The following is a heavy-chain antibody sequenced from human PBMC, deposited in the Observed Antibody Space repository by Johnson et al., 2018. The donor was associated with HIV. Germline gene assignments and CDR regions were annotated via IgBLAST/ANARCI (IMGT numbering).Heavy chain of an antibody. CDR1: GFTFSSYW. CDR3: ARPIARGASDI. D-gene: IGHD3-10*01. V-gene: IGHV3-7*05. Sequence: EVQLVESGGGLVQPGGSLRLSCAASGFTFSSYWMSWVRQAPGKGLAWVANIKHDGSEKYYVDSVRGRFTISRDNAKNSLYLQMNSLRAEDTAVYYCARPIARGASDIWGQGTMVIVSS. J-gene: IGHJ3*02. CDR2: IKHDGSEK.